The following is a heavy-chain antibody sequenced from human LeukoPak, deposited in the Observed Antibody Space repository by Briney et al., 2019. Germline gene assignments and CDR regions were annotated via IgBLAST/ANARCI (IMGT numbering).Heavy chain of an antibody. Sequence: ASVNVSCKASGYTFTSYGISWVRQAPGQGLEWMGWISAYNGNTNYAQKLQGRVTMTTDTSTSTAYMELRSLRSDDTAVYYCGKSDIILVYQPGSWSDPWGQGTLVTVSS. CDR3: GKSDIILVYQPGSWSDP. CDR1: GYTFTSYG. D-gene: IGHD2-8*01. V-gene: IGHV1-18*01. J-gene: IGHJ5*02. CDR2: ISAYNGNT.